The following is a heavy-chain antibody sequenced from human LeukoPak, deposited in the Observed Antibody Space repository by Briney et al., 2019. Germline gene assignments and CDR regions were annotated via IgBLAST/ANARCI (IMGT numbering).Heavy chain of an antibody. CDR3: ARVDCSSTSRYEFDY. CDR2: IRSSGSTI. D-gene: IGHD2-2*01. CDR1: GFTFSDYY. J-gene: IGHJ4*02. V-gene: IGHV3-11*04. Sequence: KPGGSLRLSCAASGFTFSDYYMSWIRQAPGKGLEWVSYIRSSGSTIYYADSVKGRFTISRDNAKNSLYLQMNSLRAEDTAVYYCARVDCSSTSRYEFDYWGQGTLVTVSS.